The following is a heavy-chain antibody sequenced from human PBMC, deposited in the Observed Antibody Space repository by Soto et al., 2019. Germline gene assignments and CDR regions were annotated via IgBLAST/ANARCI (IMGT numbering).Heavy chain of an antibody. J-gene: IGHJ4*02. D-gene: IGHD2-15*01. V-gene: IGHV3-23*01. CDR1: GFTFSSYA. CDR2: ISGSGGST. Sequence: EVQLLESGGGLVQPGGSLRLSCAASGFTFSSYAMSWVRQAPGMGLEWVSAISGSGGSTYYADSVKGRFTISRDKSKNTLYLQMNSLRAEDTAVYYCAKGGFDIVVVVAATLLPYFDYWGQGTLVTVSS. CDR3: AKGGFDIVVVVAATLLPYFDY.